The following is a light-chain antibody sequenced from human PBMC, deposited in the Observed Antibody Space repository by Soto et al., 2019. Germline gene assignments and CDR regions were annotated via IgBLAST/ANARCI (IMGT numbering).Light chain of an antibody. J-gene: IGKJ2*01. CDR2: GAS. V-gene: IGKV3-20*01. Sequence: EIVLTQSPGTLSLSPGERATLSCRASQSVRNSYLARYQQKPGQAPRLLIYGASGRATGIPDRFSGSGSGTDFTLTISRLEPEDFAGYYCQQYGSSPYTFGQGTKLEI. CDR3: QQYGSSPYT. CDR1: QSVRNSY.